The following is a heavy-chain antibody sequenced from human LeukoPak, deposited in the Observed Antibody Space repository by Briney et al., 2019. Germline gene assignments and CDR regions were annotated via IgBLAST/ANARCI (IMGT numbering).Heavy chain of an antibody. CDR2: INPNSGGT. Sequence: ASVKVSCKASGYTFTSYYMHWVRQAPGQGLEWMGWINPNSGGTNYAQKFQGRVTMTRDTSISTAYMELSRLRSDDTAVYYCAREGPNYRNLGGWGQGTLVTVSS. CDR3: AREGPNYRNLGG. J-gene: IGHJ4*02. V-gene: IGHV1-2*02. CDR1: GYTFTSYY. D-gene: IGHD4/OR15-4a*01.